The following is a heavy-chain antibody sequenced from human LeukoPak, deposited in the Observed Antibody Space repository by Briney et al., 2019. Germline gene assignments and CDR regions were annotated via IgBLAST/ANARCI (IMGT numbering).Heavy chain of an antibody. CDR1: GYSFTSYW. D-gene: IGHD1-14*01. Sequence: GESLKISCKGSGYSFTSYWIAWVRQRPGKGLEWMGIIYPGDSDTRYSPSFQGQVTISADKSINTAYLQWSSLEASDTAMYYCARWAADEPDYWGQGTLVTVSS. J-gene: IGHJ4*02. V-gene: IGHV5-51*01. CDR2: IYPGDSDT. CDR3: ARWAADEPDY.